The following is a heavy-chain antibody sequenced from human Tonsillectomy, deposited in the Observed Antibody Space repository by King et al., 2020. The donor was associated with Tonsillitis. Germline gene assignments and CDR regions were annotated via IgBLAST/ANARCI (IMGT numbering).Heavy chain of an antibody. V-gene: IGHV3-21*01. CDR3: AKDKGAHYSESRRGAFDI. Sequence: VQLVESGGDLVKPGGSLRLSCATSGFSFSNHDMNWVRQAPGKGLEWVSSISSNTNGIHYADSVKGRFTVSRDNAKNSRSLQMNSLRAADTAVYYCAKDKGAHYSESRRGAFDIWGQGTMVTVSS. J-gene: IGHJ3*02. D-gene: IGHD3-22*01. CDR1: GFSFSNHD. CDR2: ISSNTNGI.